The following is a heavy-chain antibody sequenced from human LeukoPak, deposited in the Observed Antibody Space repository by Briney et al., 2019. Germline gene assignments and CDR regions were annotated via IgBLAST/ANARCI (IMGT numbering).Heavy chain of an antibody. D-gene: IGHD3-10*01. CDR2: ISGSSSYI. CDR3: ARDPGYIWFGDTFDI. Sequence: GGSLRLSCAASGFTFSSHSMNWVRQAPGKGLEWVSSISGSSSYIYYADSVKGRSTISRDNAKNSLYLQMNSLRAEDTTVYYCARDPGYIWFGDTFDIWGQGTMVTVSS. CDR1: GFTFSSHS. V-gene: IGHV3-21*01. J-gene: IGHJ3*02.